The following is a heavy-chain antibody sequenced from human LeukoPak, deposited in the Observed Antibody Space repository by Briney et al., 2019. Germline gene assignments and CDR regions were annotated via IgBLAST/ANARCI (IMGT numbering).Heavy chain of an antibody. CDR3: AGGHSSGWTAFDY. CDR2: IYHTGST. CDR1: GGSISSYY. Sequence: SETLSLTCTVSGGSISSYYWSWIRQPPGKGLEWIGFIYHTGSTNYGPSLKSRVTMSVDTSKKQFSLKLSSVTAADTAVYCCAGGHSSGWTAFDYWGQGTLVSVSS. V-gene: IGHV4-59*08. D-gene: IGHD6-19*01. J-gene: IGHJ4*02.